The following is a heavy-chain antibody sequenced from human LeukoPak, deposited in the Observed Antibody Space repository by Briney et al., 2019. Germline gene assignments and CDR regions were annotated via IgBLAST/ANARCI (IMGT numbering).Heavy chain of an antibody. J-gene: IGHJ6*02. Sequence: PGGSLRLSCAASGFTFSTYWMHCVRQAPGKGPVWVSRINSDGSSTTYADSVKGRFTISRDNAKSTLYLQMSSLRAEDTAVYYCARSYGMDVWGQGTTVTVSS. V-gene: IGHV3-74*01. CDR3: ARSYGMDV. CDR1: GFTFSTYW. CDR2: INSDGSST.